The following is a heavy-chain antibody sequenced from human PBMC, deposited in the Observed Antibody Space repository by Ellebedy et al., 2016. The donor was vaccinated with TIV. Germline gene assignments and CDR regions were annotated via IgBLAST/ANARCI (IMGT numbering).Heavy chain of an antibody. Sequence: SETLSLXXTVSGGSISSYYWRWIRQPPGKSLEWIGFIYYSGNTNYNPSLKSRVTMSVDTSENQISLKLSSVIAADTAVYYCARGVTQIEFDYWGQGTLVTVSS. CDR3: ARGVTQIEFDY. V-gene: IGHV4-59*01. CDR2: IYYSGNT. J-gene: IGHJ4*02. CDR1: GGSISSYY.